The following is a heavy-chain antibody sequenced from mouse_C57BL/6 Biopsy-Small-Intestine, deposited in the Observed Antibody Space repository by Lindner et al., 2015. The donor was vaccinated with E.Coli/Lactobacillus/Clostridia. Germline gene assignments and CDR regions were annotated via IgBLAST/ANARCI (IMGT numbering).Heavy chain of an antibody. CDR1: GYTFTSYT. CDR3: ARSKYDYGLFDY. CDR2: INPSSGYT. D-gene: IGHD2-4*01. V-gene: IGHV1-4*01. Sequence: QLQESGAELARPGASVKMSCKASGYTFTSYTMHWVKQRPGQGLELIGYINPSSGYTKYNQKFKDKATLTADKSSSTAYMQLSSLTSEDSAVYYCARSKYDYGLFDYWGQGTTLTVSS. J-gene: IGHJ2*01.